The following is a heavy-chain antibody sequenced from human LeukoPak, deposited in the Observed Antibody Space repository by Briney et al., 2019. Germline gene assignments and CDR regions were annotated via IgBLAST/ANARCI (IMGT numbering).Heavy chain of an antibody. J-gene: IGHJ6*02. CDR3: ARVRGPYRNDPGAMDV. V-gene: IGHV3-21*01. Sequence: GGSLRLSCVASGFTFSSYSMNWVRQAPGKGLEWVSSISSSSSYIYYADSVKGRFTISRDNAKNSLYLQMNSLRAEDTAVYYCARVRGPYRNDPGAMDVWGQGTTVTVSS. CDR2: ISSSSSYI. D-gene: IGHD7-27*01. CDR1: GFTFSSYS.